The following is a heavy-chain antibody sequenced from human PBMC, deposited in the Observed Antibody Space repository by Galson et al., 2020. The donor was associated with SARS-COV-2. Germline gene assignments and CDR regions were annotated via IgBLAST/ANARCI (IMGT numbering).Heavy chain of an antibody. CDR3: AREVAGIQLWLPSYYYYYMDV. D-gene: IGHD5-18*01. J-gene: IGHJ6*03. CDR2: IIPILGIA. Sequence: SVKVSCKASGGTFSSYAISWVRQAPGQGLEWMGGIIPILGIANYAQKFQGRVTITADKSTSTAYMELSSLRSEDTAVYYCAREVAGIQLWLPSYYYYYMDVWAKGTSVTVSS. V-gene: IGHV1-69*10. CDR1: GGTFSSYA.